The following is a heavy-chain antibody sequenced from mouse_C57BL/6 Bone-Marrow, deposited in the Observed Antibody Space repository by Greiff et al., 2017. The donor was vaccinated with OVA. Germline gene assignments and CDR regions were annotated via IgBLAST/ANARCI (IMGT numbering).Heavy chain of an antibody. Sequence: QVQLQQPGAELVKPGASVKLSCKASGFTFTSYWMHWVKQRPGRGLEWIGRIDPSGGGTKYNEKFKGKATLTVAKPSSTAYMQLSSLTSEDSAVYYCSDSYGRLWYFDVWGTGTTVTVSS. V-gene: IGHV1-62-3*01. D-gene: IGHD3-3*01. CDR2: IDPSGGGT. CDR3: SDSYGRLWYFDV. J-gene: IGHJ1*03. CDR1: GFTFTSYW.